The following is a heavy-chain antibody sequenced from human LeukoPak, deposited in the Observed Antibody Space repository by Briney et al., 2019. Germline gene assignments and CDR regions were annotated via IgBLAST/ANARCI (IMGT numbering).Heavy chain of an antibody. CDR2: ISGSGGST. CDR1: GFTFSNYA. Sequence: GGSLRLSCAASGFTFSNYAMSWVRQAPGKGLEWVSAISGSGGSTYYADSVKGRFTISRDNSKNTLYLQMNSLRAEDTAVYYCARVAAAYYYYGMDVWGQGTTVTVSS. D-gene: IGHD6-13*01. J-gene: IGHJ6*02. V-gene: IGHV3-23*01. CDR3: ARVAAAYYYYGMDV.